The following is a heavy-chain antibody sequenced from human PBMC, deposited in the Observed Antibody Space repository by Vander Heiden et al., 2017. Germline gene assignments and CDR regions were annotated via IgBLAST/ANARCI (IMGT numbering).Heavy chain of an antibody. V-gene: IGHV4-31*03. J-gene: IGHJ5*02. CDR3: ALGDDNTGYGRYDP. D-gene: IGHD3-22*01. CDR1: GGSISRCAYF. Sequence: QVQLQESGPGLVKPSQSLSLTFSVSGGSISRCAYFWTCVRQRPGKSLEWIGHIYYRGTTDYTSYNPYLKDRLTMSVEASESQFSLRLDSGTAADTAVYYCALGDDNTGYGRYDPWGKRTLVTVSS. CDR2: IYYRGTTDYT.